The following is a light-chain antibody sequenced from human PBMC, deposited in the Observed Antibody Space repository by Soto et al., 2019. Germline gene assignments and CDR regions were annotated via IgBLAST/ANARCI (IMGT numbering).Light chain of an antibody. J-gene: IGLJ3*02. Sequence: QSVLTQPPSAPGTPGQRVTISCSGSSSNTGRNSVNWCQHLPGAAPKLLIHSHYDRPSGVPDRFSGSKSGTSASLAISGLQSEDEADYDCPEGSGWVFGGGTKVTVL. V-gene: IGLV1-44*01. CDR2: SHY. CDR1: SSNTGRNS. CDR3: PEGSGWV.